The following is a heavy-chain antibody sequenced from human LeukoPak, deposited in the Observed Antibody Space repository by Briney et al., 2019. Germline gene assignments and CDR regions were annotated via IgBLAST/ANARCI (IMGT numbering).Heavy chain of an antibody. D-gene: IGHD6-19*01. CDR2: ISNNGGYT. Sequence: GGSLRLSCAASGFTFSSSAMSWVRQAPGKGLEWVSAISNNGGYTYYADSVKGRFTISRDNAKNSLYLQMNSLRDEDTAVYYCARDDAQWLAPFDYWGQGTLVTVSS. V-gene: IGHV3-23*01. CDR3: ARDDAQWLAPFDY. CDR1: GFTFSSSA. J-gene: IGHJ4*02.